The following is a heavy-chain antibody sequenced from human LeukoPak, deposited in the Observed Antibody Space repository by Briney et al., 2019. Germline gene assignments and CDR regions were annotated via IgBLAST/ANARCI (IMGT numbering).Heavy chain of an antibody. J-gene: IGHJ4*02. CDR3: SGARDIAVAGPGGYFDY. D-gene: IGHD6-19*01. Sequence: GGSLRLSCAPSGFIFSDYHMSWIRQAPGKGLEWVPYISPGGNEVTFAPSVKDRITTSRDNAKNSLLLHMSSLTAEDTAEYYCSGARDIAVAGPGGYFDYWGQGSLVTISS. CDR2: ISPGGNEV. CDR1: GFIFSDYH. V-gene: IGHV3-11*01.